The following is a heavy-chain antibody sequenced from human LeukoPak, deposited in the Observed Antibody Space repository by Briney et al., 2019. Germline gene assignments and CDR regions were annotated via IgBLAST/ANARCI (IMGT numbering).Heavy chain of an antibody. CDR3: ARDRVPYYHGSGSPNAFDI. V-gene: IGHV4-59*01. D-gene: IGHD3-10*01. CDR1: GGSISSYY. J-gene: IGHJ3*02. Sequence: SETLSLTCTVSGGSISSYYWSWIRQPPGKGLEWIGYIYYSGSTNYNPSLKSRVTISVDTSKNQFSLKLSSVTAADTAVYYCARDRVPYYHGSGSPNAFDIWGQGTMVTVSS. CDR2: IYYSGST.